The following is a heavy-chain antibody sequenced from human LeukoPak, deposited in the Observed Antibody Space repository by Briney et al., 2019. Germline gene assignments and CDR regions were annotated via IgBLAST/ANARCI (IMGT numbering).Heavy chain of an antibody. Sequence: GGSLRLSCAASGFTFSSYAMHWVRQAPGKGLEWVAVISYDGSNKYYADSVKGRFTISRDNSKNTLYLQMNSLRAEDTAVYYCAKDGSRYYYGMDVWGQGTTVTVSS. V-gene: IGHV3-30-3*01. CDR2: ISYDGSNK. CDR1: GFTFSSYA. CDR3: AKDGSRYYYGMDV. J-gene: IGHJ6*02. D-gene: IGHD3-10*01.